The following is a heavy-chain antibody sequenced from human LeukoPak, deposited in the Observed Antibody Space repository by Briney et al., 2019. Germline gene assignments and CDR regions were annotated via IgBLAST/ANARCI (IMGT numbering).Heavy chain of an antibody. CDR3: ATTRGYGGNSVGY. J-gene: IGHJ4*02. CDR2: IYHRGST. D-gene: IGHD4-23*01. Sequence: SETLSLTCAVSGGSISGSNWWSWVRQPPGKGLEWIGEIYHRGSTNYNPSLKSRVTISVDKSKNQFSLKLSSVTAADTAVYYCATTRGYGGNSVGYWGQGTLVTVSS. CDR1: GGSISGSNW. V-gene: IGHV4-4*02.